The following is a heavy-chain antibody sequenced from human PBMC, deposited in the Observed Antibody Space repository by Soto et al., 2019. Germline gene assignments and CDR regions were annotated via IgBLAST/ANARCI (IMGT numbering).Heavy chain of an antibody. CDR1: GFTFSTYS. CDR2: ISSSSTTI. CDR3: ARYRYGSEFDY. J-gene: IGHJ4*02. V-gene: IGHV3-48*02. Sequence: EVQLVESGGGLVQPGGSLRLSCTASGFTFSTYSMIWVRQAPGKGLEWISYISSSSTTIYYADSVKGRFTISRDNAKNSLHLQMNSLRDEDTAVYYCARYRYGSEFDYWGKGTLVTVSS. D-gene: IGHD3-10*01.